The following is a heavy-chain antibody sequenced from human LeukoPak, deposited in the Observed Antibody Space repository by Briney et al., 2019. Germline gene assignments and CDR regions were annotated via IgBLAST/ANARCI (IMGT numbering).Heavy chain of an antibody. CDR2: INHGGTT. J-gene: IGHJ4*02. D-gene: IGHD4-23*01. CDR3: TRVDYGDNSKHFDY. Sequence: SETLSLTCAVYGDSFSDYYWTWIRQPPGKGLEWIGEINHGGTTNYNASLKSRVTISVDTSKNQFSLELSSVTAADTAVYYCTRVDYGDNSKHFDYWGQGTLVTVSS. V-gene: IGHV4-34*01. CDR1: GDSFSDYY.